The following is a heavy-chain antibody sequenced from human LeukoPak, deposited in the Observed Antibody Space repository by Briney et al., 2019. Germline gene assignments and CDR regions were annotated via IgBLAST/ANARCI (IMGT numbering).Heavy chain of an antibody. CDR1: GFTFSSYA. J-gene: IGHJ4*02. CDR3: ASSPYGSGSYLDY. V-gene: IGHV3-30-3*01. CDR2: ISYDGSNK. Sequence: GGSLRLSCAASGFTFSSYAMHWVRQAPGKGLEWVAVISYDGSNKYYADSVKGRFTISRDNSKNTLYLQMNSLRAEDTAVYYCASSPYGSGSYLDYWGQGTLVTVSS. D-gene: IGHD3-10*01.